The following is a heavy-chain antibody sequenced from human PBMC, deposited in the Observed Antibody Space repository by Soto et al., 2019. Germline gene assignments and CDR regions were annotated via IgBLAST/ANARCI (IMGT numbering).Heavy chain of an antibody. V-gene: IGHV1-69*12. Sequence: QVQLVQSGAEVKKPGSSVKVSCKASGGTFSSYAISWVRQAPGQGLEWMGGIIPIFGTANYAQKFQGRVTITADESTRTADMELSSLRSEDTAVYYCARDRVITSGGVIVRFDYWGQGTLVTVSS. CDR2: IIPIFGTA. D-gene: IGHD3-16*02. J-gene: IGHJ4*02. CDR3: ARDRVITSGGVIVRFDY. CDR1: GGTFSSYA.